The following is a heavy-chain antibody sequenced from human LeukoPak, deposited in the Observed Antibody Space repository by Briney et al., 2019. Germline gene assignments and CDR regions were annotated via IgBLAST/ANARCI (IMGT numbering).Heavy chain of an antibody. CDR3: ARDWLADIVVVPAAMGRGRFDP. D-gene: IGHD2-2*01. CDR1: GYTFTSYG. V-gene: IGHV1-18*01. CDR2: ISAYNGNT. J-gene: IGHJ5*02. Sequence: GASVKVSCKASGYTFTSYGISWVRQAPGQGLKWMGWISAYNGNTNYAQKLQGRVTMTTDTSTSTAYMELRSLRSDDTAVYYCARDWLADIVVVPAAMGRGRFDPWGQGTLVTVSS.